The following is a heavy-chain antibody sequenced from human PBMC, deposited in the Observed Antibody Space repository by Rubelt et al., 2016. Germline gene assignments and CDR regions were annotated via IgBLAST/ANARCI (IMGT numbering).Heavy chain of an antibody. CDR3: ARDVAVAGTSGANDY. CDR2: GT. D-gene: IGHD6-19*01. J-gene: IGHJ4*02. V-gene: IGHV4-4*07. Sequence: GTNYNPSLKSRVTMSVDTSKNHFSLKLNSVTAADTAVYYCARDVAVAGTSGANDYWGQGTLVTVSS.